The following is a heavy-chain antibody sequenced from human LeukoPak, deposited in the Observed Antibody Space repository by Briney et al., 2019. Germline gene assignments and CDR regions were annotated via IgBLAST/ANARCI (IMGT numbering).Heavy chain of an antibody. CDR3: AREVGGYSYGYDY. J-gene: IGHJ4*02. D-gene: IGHD5-18*01. V-gene: IGHV3-21*01. CDR2: ISSSSGYI. Sequence: GGSLRLSCAASGFTYSSYSMNWVRQAPGKGLEWVSSISSSSGYIYYADSVKGRFTISRDNAKNSLYLQMNSLRAEDTAVYYCAREVGGYSYGYDYWGQGTLVTVSS. CDR1: GFTYSSYS.